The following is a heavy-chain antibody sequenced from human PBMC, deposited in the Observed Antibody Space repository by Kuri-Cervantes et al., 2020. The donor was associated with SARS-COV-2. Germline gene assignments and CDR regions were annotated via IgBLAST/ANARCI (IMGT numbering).Heavy chain of an antibody. CDR3: AKDNSENGRGYWYFDL. CDR1: GFASSNSA. V-gene: IGHV3-23*01. J-gene: IGHJ2*01. CDR2: ISDSGSST. D-gene: IGHD1-1*01. Sequence: GGSLRLSCAVSGFASSNSAMSWVRQAPGKGLEWVSAISDSGSSTYYADSVKGRFTISRDNSKNTLYLQMNTLRAEDTAVYYCAKDNSENGRGYWYFDLWGRGTLVTVSS.